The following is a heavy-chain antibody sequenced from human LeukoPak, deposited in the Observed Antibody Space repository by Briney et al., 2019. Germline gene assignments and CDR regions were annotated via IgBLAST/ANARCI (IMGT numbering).Heavy chain of an antibody. CDR1: GYTFTANY. V-gene: IGHV1-2*02. D-gene: IGHD3-10*01. Sequence: ASVKVSCKASGYTFTANYMHWVRQAPGLGLEWMGWINPNSGGTKYAQNFQGRVTMTRDTSISTAYMELSGLRSDDTAVYYCARDRGGDAFDIWGQGTMVTVSS. J-gene: IGHJ3*02. CDR3: ARDRGGDAFDI. CDR2: INPNSGGT.